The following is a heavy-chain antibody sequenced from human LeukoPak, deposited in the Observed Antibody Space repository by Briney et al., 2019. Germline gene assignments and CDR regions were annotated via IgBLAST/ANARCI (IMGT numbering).Heavy chain of an antibody. Sequence: GASVTVSCKASGYTFTSCDINWVRQATGQGLEWMGWMNPNSGNIGYEQSFQGRITMTRDISIGTAYMELSNLTSEDTAIYYCTRGSSGRRDNWGQGTLVTVSA. CDR3: TRGSSGRRDN. CDR1: GYTFTSCD. CDR2: MNPNSGNI. J-gene: IGHJ4*02. D-gene: IGHD6-19*01. V-gene: IGHV1-8*01.